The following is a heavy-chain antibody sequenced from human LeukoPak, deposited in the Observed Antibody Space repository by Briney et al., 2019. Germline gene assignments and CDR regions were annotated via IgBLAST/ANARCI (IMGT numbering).Heavy chain of an antibody. CDR2: ISSYNGNT. J-gene: IGHJ4*02. CDR1: GYTFTNYG. V-gene: IGHV1-18*01. D-gene: IGHD6-19*01. Sequence: ASVKVSCKASGYTFTNYGISWVRQALGQGLEWMGWISSYNGNTNYAQKLQGRVTMTTDTSTSTAYMELRSLRSDDTAVYYCARGEGVIAVAGHHYWGQGTLVTVSS. CDR3: ARGEGVIAVAGHHY.